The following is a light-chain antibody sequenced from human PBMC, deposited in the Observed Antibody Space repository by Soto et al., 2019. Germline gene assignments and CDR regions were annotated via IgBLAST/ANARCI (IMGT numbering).Light chain of an antibody. CDR3: CSYAATNTFL. V-gene: IGLV2-11*01. CDR1: SSDIGDYNY. J-gene: IGLJ1*01. CDR2: DVD. Sequence: QSALTQPRSVSGSPGQLVTVSCSGTSSDIGDYNYVSWYQQHPGKAPQLIIYDVDERPSGVPDRFSGSKSGNTASLTISGLQADDEAVYYCCSYAATNTFLFGSGTKVTVL.